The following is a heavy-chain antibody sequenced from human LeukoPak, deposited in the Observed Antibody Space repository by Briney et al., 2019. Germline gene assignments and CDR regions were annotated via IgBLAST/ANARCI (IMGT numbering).Heavy chain of an antibody. CDR2: ISVSSNYI. J-gene: IGHJ4*02. D-gene: IGHD3-22*01. CDR3: VRLRMNSDPCGVYYYHDY. Sequence: GGSLRLSCAASGYTFSGFSINRVSQAPGKRLEWVSSISVSSNYIYYSDSVRGRFSISRYDATDSLYLQMNSLRAEDTAVYYCVRLRMNSDPCGVYYYHDYGGQGTLVTVSS. V-gene: IGHV3-21*01. CDR1: GYTFSGFS.